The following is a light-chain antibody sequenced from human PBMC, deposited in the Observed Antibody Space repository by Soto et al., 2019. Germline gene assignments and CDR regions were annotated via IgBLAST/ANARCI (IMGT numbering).Light chain of an antibody. CDR3: SSYTTSNTRQIV. CDR1: SNDVGVYNY. J-gene: IGLJ1*01. Sequence: QSVLTQPVCVYGSPVQSSNISYTKNSNDVGVYNYVSWYQHHPGKAPKLIIYDVSNRPSGVSNPFSGSKSGNTASLTISGLQPEDEADYYCSSYTTSNTRQIVFGTGTKVTVL. CDR2: DVS. V-gene: IGLV2-14*03.